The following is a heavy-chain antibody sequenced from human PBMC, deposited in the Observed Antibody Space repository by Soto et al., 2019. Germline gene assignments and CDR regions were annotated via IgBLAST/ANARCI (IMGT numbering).Heavy chain of an antibody. J-gene: IGHJ3*01. CDR1: GGSISTYY. Sequence: PSETLSLTCTVSGGSISTYYWNWIRQPPGKGLEWNGHVYYSGTTYYNPSLKSRASISVDTSKNQFSLKLSSVTAADTAVYYCARLRTTVTTGRAFDVWGQGTKVTVSS. D-gene: IGHD4-17*01. CDR2: VYYSGTT. CDR3: ARLRTTVTTGRAFDV. V-gene: IGHV4-59*01.